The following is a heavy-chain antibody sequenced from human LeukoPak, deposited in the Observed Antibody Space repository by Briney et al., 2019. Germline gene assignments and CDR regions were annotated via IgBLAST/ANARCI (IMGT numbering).Heavy chain of an antibody. J-gene: IGHJ4*02. CDR2: IKTKTDGGTT. D-gene: IGHD1-26*01. V-gene: IGHV3-15*01. CDR1: GFTFSNAW. Sequence: PGGSLRLSCAASGFTFSNAWMSWVRQAPGKGLEWVGRIKTKTDGGTTDYAAPVKGRSTISRDDSKNTLYLQMSSLKTEDTAVFYCTTDSLSGSYGYWGQGTLVTVSS. CDR3: TTDSLSGSYGY.